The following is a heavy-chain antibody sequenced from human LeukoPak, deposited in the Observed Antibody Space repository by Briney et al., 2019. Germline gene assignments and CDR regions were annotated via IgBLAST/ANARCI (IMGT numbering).Heavy chain of an antibody. V-gene: IGHV4-59*12. D-gene: IGHD2-21*01. CDR3: ARNKGAGGDWFDP. J-gene: IGHJ5*02. Sequence: SETLSLTCSISGGSMSNYYWSWIRQSPGKGLEWIGYIFQNGRTNYNPSLKSRVTISVDPSKKQFSLQLTAVTAADTGVYFCARNKGAGGDWFDPWGQGTLVTVSS. CDR1: GGSMSNYY. CDR2: IFQNGRT.